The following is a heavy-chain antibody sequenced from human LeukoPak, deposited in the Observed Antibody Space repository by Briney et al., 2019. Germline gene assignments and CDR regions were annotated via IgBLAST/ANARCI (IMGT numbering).Heavy chain of an antibody. CDR3: ARGGSTIFGVGEPNYMDV. J-gene: IGHJ6*03. CDR2: MSPNSGYS. Sequence: ASVKVSRKASGYTFTSYDINWVRQATGQGLEWMGRMSPNSGYSVYAQKFQGRVTMTTNTSIITAYMEVSSLRSEDTAVYYCARGGSTIFGVGEPNYMDVWGKGTTVTVSS. V-gene: IGHV1-8*01. D-gene: IGHD3-3*01. CDR1: GYTFTSYD.